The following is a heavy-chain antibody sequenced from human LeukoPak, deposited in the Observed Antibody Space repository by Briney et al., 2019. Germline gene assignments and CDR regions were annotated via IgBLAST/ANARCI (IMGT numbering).Heavy chain of an antibody. J-gene: IGHJ4*02. CDR1: GYTFSSYY. CDR2: ISAYNGNT. V-gene: IGHV1-18*01. D-gene: IGHD2-2*01. Sequence: ASVKVSCKASGYTFSSYYIHWVRQAPGQGLEWMGWISAYNGNTNYAQKLQGRVTMTTDTSTSTAYMELRSLRSDDTAVYYCARGWSEEYQLLKDYWGQGTLVTVSS. CDR3: ARGWSEEYQLLKDY.